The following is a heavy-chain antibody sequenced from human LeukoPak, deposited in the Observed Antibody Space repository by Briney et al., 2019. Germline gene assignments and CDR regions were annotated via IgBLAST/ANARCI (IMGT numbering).Heavy chain of an antibody. CDR1: GGSISSYY. J-gene: IGHJ3*02. Sequence: KPLETLSLTCAVSGGSISSYYWSWIRQPPGKGLEWIGYIYYSGSTNYNPSLKSRVTISVDTSKNQFSLKLSSVTAADTAVYYCARHRKRSGGSCYSCAFDIWGQGTMVTVSS. CDR3: ARHRKRSGGSCYSCAFDI. V-gene: IGHV4-59*08. CDR2: IYYSGST. D-gene: IGHD2-15*01.